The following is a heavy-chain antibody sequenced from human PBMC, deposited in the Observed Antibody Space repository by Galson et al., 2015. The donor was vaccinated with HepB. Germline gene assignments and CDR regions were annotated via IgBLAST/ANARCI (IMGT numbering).Heavy chain of an antibody. J-gene: IGHJ1*01. CDR2: ISSSSSTI. CDR3: ARESTMVRGVIIGGYFQH. D-gene: IGHD3-10*01. Sequence: SLRLSCAASGFTFSSYSMNWVRQAPGKGLEWVSYISSSSSTIYYADSVKGRFTISRDNAKNSLYLQMNSLRAEDTAVYYCARESTMVRGVIIGGYFQHWGQGTLVTVSS. V-gene: IGHV3-48*01. CDR1: GFTFSSYS.